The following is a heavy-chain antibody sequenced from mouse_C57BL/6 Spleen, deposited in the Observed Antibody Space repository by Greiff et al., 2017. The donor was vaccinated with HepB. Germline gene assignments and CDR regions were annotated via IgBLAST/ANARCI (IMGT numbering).Heavy chain of an antibody. V-gene: IGHV1-85*01. CDR1: GYTFTSYD. Sequence: QVQLKQSGPELVKPGASVKLSCKASGYTFTSYDINWVKQRPGQGLEWIGWIYPRDGSTKYNEKFKGKATFTVDTSSSTAYMELHSLTSEDSAVYVCARTTYYGSTWFAYWGQGTLVTVSA. CDR3: ARTTYYGSTWFAY. D-gene: IGHD1-1*01. CDR2: IYPRDGST. J-gene: IGHJ3*01.